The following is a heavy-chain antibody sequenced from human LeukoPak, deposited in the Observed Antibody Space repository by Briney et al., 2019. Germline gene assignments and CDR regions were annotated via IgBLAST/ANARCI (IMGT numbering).Heavy chain of an antibody. J-gene: IGHJ4*02. D-gene: IGHD3-3*01. Sequence: GGSLRLSCAASGFTFSSYAMSWVRQAPGKGLEWVSAISGSGGSTYYADSVKGRFTISRDNSKNTLYLQMNSLRAEDTAVYYCAKVGYDFWSGYFGNDYWGQGTLVTVSS. CDR1: GFTFSSYA. CDR2: ISGSGGST. CDR3: AKVGYDFWSGYFGNDY. V-gene: IGHV3-23*01.